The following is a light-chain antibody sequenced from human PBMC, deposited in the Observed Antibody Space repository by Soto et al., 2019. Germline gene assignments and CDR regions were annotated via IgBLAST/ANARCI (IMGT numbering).Light chain of an antibody. Sequence: EIVMTQSPATLSVSPGERATLSCRASQSVRSNVAWYQQKPGQAPRLLIYGASTRPTGIPARFSGSGSGTEFTLTISSLQSEDFAVYYCQQYNNWPRTFGQGTKVEIK. J-gene: IGKJ1*01. CDR2: GAS. CDR1: QSVRSN. V-gene: IGKV3-15*01. CDR3: QQYNNWPRT.